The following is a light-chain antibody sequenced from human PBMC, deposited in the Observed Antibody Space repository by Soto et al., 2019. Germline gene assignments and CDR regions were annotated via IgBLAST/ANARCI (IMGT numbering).Light chain of an antibody. CDR3: LSYADTAYV. V-gene: IGLV2-8*01. Sequence: TVTPSSWACGSIGQSVTISCAGTSSDVGGYNYVSWYQQYPGKVPKLMIYEVSERPSGVPDRFSGSKSGNTAFLTVSGLQAEDEADYYCLSYADTAYVFGTGTK. J-gene: IGLJ1*01. CDR1: SSDVGGYNY. CDR2: EVS.